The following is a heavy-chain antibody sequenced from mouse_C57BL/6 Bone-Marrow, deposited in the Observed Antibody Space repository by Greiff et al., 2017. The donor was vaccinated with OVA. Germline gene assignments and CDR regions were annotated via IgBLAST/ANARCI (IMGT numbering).Heavy chain of an antibody. D-gene: IGHD2-12*01. CDR1: GYTFTNYW. CDR2: IYPGGGYT. Sequence: QVQLQQSGAELVRPGTSVKMSCKASGYTFTNYWIGWAKQRPGHGLEWIGDIYPGGGYTNYNEKFKGKATLTADKSSSTAYMQFSSLTSEDSAIDYCARRARRGYFDVWGTGTTVTVSS. J-gene: IGHJ1*03. CDR3: ARRARRGYFDV. V-gene: IGHV1-63*01.